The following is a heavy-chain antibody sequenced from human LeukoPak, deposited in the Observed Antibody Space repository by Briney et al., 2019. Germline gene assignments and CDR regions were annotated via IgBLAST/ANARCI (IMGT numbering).Heavy chain of an antibody. CDR2: ISYSGST. CDR1: YGSISNYY. CDR3: ARDPGGGLYFDY. V-gene: IGHV4-59*01. J-gene: IGHJ4*02. D-gene: IGHD1-26*01. Sequence: SETLSLTCTVSYGSISNYYWNWIRQPPGKGLEWIGYISYSGSTSYNPSLKSRVTISVNTSKNQFSLKLSSVTAADTAMYYCARDPGGGLYFDYWGQGTLVTVSS.